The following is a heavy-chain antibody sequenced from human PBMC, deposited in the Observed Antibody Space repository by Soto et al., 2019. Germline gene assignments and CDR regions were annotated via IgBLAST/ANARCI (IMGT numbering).Heavy chain of an antibody. V-gene: IGHV4-38-2*01. CDR3: ARGAVAGYYYVMDV. CDR2: IYHSGTT. CDR1: GYSISSGYY. Sequence: SETLSLTCAVSGYSISSGYYWGWIRQPPGKGLEWIGSIYHSGTTYYNPSLKNRVTISVDTSKNQLSLKLSSVTAADTAVYYCARGAVAGYYYVMDVWGQGTTVTVSS. D-gene: IGHD6-19*01. J-gene: IGHJ6*02.